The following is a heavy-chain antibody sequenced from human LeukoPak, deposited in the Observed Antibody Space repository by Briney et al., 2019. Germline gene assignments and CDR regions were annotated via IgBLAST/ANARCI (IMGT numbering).Heavy chain of an antibody. V-gene: IGHV3-23*01. CDR3: AKNLLLVGYPNWFDP. CDR1: GFTFSSYA. Sequence: GGSLRLSCAASGFTFSSYAMSWVRQAPGKGLEWVSAISGSGGSTYYADSVKGRFTISRDNSKNTLYLQMNSLRAEDTAVYYCAKNLLLVGYPNWFDPWGQGTLVTVSS. J-gene: IGHJ5*02. D-gene: IGHD1-26*01. CDR2: ISGSGGST.